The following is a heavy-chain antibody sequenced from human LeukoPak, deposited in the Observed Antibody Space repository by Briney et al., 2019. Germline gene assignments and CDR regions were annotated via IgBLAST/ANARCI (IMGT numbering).Heavy chain of an antibody. CDR3: ARDGSPFDF. D-gene: IGHD3-10*01. J-gene: IGHJ4*02. CDR2: INQDGSEK. CDR1: GFTFRSYW. Sequence: GGSLRLSCAASGFTFRSYWMSWVRQAPGNGLEWVANINQDGSEKYYVDSVKGRITISRDNAKNSLYLQMNSLRAEDTAVYYCARDGSPFDFWGQGTLVTVSS. V-gene: IGHV3-7*01.